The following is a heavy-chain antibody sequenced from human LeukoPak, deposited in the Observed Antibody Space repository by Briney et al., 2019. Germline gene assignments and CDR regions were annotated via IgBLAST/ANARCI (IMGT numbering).Heavy chain of an antibody. J-gene: IGHJ4*02. Sequence: SETLSLTCIVSGYSISSGYVWGWTRQPPGKGLQLIGSVFHDGDTYYNPSLKSRVTISVDTSKNHFSLKLTSVTAADTAVYYCARLEGYCSVGTCYPKYWGQGTLVTVSS. V-gene: IGHV4-38-2*02. CDR3: ARLEGYCSVGTCYPKY. CDR2: VFHDGDT. CDR1: GYSISSGYV. D-gene: IGHD2-15*01.